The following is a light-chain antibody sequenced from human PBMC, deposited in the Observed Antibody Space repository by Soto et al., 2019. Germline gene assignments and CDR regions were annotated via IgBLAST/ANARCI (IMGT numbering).Light chain of an antibody. CDR3: QSYDRSLSGSV. CDR1: SSNIGAGHD. V-gene: IGLV1-40*01. CDR2: GNT. Sequence: QAVVTQPPSVSGAPGQRVTISCTGSSSNIGAGHDVHWYQQLPGTAPKLLIYGNTNRPSGVPDRFSGSKSGTSASLAITGLQAEDEADYYCQSYDRSLSGSVFGGGTKLTVL. J-gene: IGLJ3*02.